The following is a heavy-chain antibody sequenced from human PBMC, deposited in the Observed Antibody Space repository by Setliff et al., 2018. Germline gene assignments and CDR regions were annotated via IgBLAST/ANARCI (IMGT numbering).Heavy chain of an antibody. CDR3: ARGGYSDGGHYLFFQY. V-gene: IGHV1-18*01. CDR1: GYTFVNYG. J-gene: IGHJ1*01. D-gene: IGHD3-22*01. CDR2: ISTYSGAI. Sequence: VASVKVSCKASGYTFVNYGVSWVRQAPGQGVEWMGWISTYSGAIKNVPKFRDRVTMTTDASTNTAYMELRSLTSDDTAVYYCARGGYSDGGHYLFFQYWGQGTLVTVSS.